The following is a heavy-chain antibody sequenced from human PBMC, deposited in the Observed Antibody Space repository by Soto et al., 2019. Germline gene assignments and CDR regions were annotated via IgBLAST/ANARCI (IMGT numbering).Heavy chain of an antibody. V-gene: IGHV4-31*03. CDR3: ARVGLGRDFWSGSWGGYFDY. CDR1: GGSISSGGYY. J-gene: IGHJ4*02. D-gene: IGHD3-3*01. CDR2: IYYSGST. Sequence: QVQLQESGPGLVKPSQTLSLTCTVSGGSISSGGYYWSWIRQHPGKGLEWIGYIYYSGSTYYNPCLKSRVTIPVDTSKNQVSLKLSSVTAEDTAVYCCARVGLGRDFWSGSWGGYFDYWGQGTLVTVSS.